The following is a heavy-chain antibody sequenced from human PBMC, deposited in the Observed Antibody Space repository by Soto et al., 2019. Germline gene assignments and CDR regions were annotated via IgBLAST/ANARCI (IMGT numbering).Heavy chain of an antibody. V-gene: IGHV4-30-4*01. D-gene: IGHD2-2*01. CDR2: IYYSGST. Sequence: SETLSLTCTVSGGSISSGDYYWSWIRQPPGKGLEWIGYIYYSGSTYYNPSLKSRVTISVDTSKNQFSLKLSSVTAADTAVYYCARDRYCISTSCYPPNYYYGMDVWGQGTTVTVSS. J-gene: IGHJ6*02. CDR3: ARDRYCISTSCYPPNYYYGMDV. CDR1: GGSISSGDYY.